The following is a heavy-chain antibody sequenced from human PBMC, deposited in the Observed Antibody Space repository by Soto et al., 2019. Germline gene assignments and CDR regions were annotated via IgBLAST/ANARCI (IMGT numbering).Heavy chain of an antibody. V-gene: IGHV3-15*01. Sequence: PGGSLRLSCAASGFTFSNAWMSWVRQAPGKGLEWVGRIKSKTDGGTTDYAAPVKGRFTISRDDSKNTLYLQMNSLKTEDTAVYYCTTECGYQLLGYFDYWGQGTLVTVSS. J-gene: IGHJ4*02. CDR1: GFTFSNAW. CDR3: TTECGYQLLGYFDY. CDR2: IKSKTDGGTT. D-gene: IGHD2-2*01.